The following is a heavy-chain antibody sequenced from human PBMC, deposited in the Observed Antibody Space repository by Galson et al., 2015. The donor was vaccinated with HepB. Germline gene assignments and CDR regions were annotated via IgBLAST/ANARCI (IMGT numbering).Heavy chain of an antibody. D-gene: IGHD3-22*01. Sequence: SVKVSCKASGGTFSSYTISWVRQAPGQGLEWMGRIISILGIANYAQKFQGRVTITADKSTSTAYMELSSLRSEDTAVYYCARDYYDSSGYYFDYWGQGTLVTVSS. CDR1: GGTFSSYT. CDR2: IISILGIA. CDR3: ARDYYDSSGYYFDY. V-gene: IGHV1-69*04. J-gene: IGHJ4*02.